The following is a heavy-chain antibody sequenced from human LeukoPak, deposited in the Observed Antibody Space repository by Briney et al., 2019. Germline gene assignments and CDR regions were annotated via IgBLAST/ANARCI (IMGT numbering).Heavy chain of an antibody. CDR2: IYYSGST. Sequence: SQTLSLTCTVSGGSISSYYWSWIRQPPGKGLEWIGYIYYSGSTNYNPSLKSRVTISVDMSKNQFSLKLSSVTAADTAVYYCARHSGITAAANPIDYWGQGALVTVSS. V-gene: IGHV4-59*08. CDR1: GGSISSYY. D-gene: IGHD6-13*01. J-gene: IGHJ4*02. CDR3: ARHSGITAAANPIDY.